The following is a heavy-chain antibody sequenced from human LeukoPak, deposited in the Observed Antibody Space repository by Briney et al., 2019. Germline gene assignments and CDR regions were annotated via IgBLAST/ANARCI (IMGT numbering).Heavy chain of an antibody. CDR2: ISSSGSTI. Sequence: GGSLRLSCAASGFAFSSCDMNWVRQAPGKGLEWLSYISSSGSTIYYADSVKGRFTVSRDNAKNSLYLQMNSLRAEDTAVYYCASLPANSFDYWGQGTLVTVSS. CDR3: ASLPANSFDY. CDR1: GFAFSSCD. V-gene: IGHV3-48*03. J-gene: IGHJ4*02.